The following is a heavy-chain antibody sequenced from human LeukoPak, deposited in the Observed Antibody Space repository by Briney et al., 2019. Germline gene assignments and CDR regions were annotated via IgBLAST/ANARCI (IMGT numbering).Heavy chain of an antibody. V-gene: IGHV1-69*13. CDR3: ARDGGGSYGGDLDS. Sequence: SVKVSCKTSGGTFTTHGISWVRQAPGQGLEWMGAIIPVFGTPSYSQKFQGRVTITAYESTTTAYMELRSLRSEDTAIYYCARDGGGSYGGDLDSWGQGTLVTVSS. D-gene: IGHD1-26*01. CDR2: IIPVFGTP. J-gene: IGHJ4*02. CDR1: GGTFTTHG.